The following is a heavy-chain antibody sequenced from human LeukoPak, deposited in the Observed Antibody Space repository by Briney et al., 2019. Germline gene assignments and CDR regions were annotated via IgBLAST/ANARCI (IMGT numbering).Heavy chain of an antibody. CDR2: IKQDGSEK. V-gene: IGHV3-7*03. CDR3: ARDLAVVVVTATLEPFDY. Sequence: GGSLRLSCAASGFTFSSYWMSWVRQVPGKGLEWVANIKQDGSEKYYVDSVKGRFTISRDNAKNSLYLQMNSLRAEDTAVYYCARDLAVVVVTATLEPFDYWGQGTLVTVSS. J-gene: IGHJ4*02. CDR1: GFTFSSYW. D-gene: IGHD2-15*01.